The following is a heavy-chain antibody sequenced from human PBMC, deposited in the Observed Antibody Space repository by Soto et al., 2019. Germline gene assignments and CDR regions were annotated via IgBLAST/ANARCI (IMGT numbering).Heavy chain of an antibody. V-gene: IGHV4-59*01. CDR2: IYYSGST. CDR1: GGSISSYY. J-gene: IGHJ4*01. CDR3: ARFAPLYSSSWYYFDY. Sequence: QVQLQESGPGLVKPSETLSLTCTVSGGSISSYYWSWIRQPPGKGLEWIGYIYYSGSTNYSPSLKSRVTISVDTSKNQFSLKLSSVTAADTAVYYCARFAPLYSSSWYYFDYWGQGTLVTVSS. D-gene: IGHD6-13*01.